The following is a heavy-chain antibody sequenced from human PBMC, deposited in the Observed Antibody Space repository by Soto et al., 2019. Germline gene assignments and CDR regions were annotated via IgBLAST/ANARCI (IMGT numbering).Heavy chain of an antibody. V-gene: IGHV4-59*01. D-gene: IGHD3-22*01. CDR1: GGSISSYY. CDR2: IYYSGST. Sequence: QVQLRESGPGLVKPSETLSLTCTVSGGSISSYYWSWIRQPPGKGLEWIGYIYYSGSTNYNPSLKSRVTISVDTSKNQFSLKLSSVTAADTAVYYCAREVAYYDSSGYYSRYFDLWGRGTLVTVSS. CDR3: AREVAYYDSSGYYSRYFDL. J-gene: IGHJ2*01.